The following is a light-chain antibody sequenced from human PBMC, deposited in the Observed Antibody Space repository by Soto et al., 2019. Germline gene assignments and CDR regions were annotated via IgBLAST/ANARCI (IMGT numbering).Light chain of an antibody. Sequence: EIVLTQSPGTLSLSPGERATLSCRASQSVSSSYLAWYQQKPGQAPRLLIYGASSRATGIPDRFSGSGSGTDFTLTISRQEPEDFAVYYCQQYGSSFGQGTKVAIK. J-gene: IGKJ1*01. CDR3: QQYGSS. V-gene: IGKV3-20*01. CDR1: QSVSSSY. CDR2: GAS.